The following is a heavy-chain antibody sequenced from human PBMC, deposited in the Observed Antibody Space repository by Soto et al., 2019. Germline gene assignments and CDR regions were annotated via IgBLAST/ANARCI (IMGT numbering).Heavy chain of an antibody. CDR3: VRDGDLSTGFVKDY. CDR2: IWFNGINK. CDR1: GFNFNNYG. J-gene: IGHJ4*02. D-gene: IGHD2-2*01. Sequence: QVQLVESGGGVVQPGRSLRLSCAASGFNFNNYGMHWVRQAPGKGLEWVAFIWFNGINKYYAESVKGRFAISRDNSENSLFLQMDSLRVDDTGVYYCVRDGDLSTGFVKDYWGQGTLVTVSS. V-gene: IGHV3-33*01.